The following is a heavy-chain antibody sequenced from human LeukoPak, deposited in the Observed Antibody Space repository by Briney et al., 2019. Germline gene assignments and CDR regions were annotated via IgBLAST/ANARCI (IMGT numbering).Heavy chain of an antibody. CDR3: VRIPNSANFPNWFDP. CDR1: GFTFSSST. Sequence: GGSLRLSCAASGFTFSSSTMNWVRQAPGKGLEWVSSISSSGNYIYYADSVKGRFTISRDNAKNSLYLQMNSLRADDTAVYYCVRIPNSANFPNWFDPWGQGTLVTVSS. CDR2: ISSSGNYI. J-gene: IGHJ5*02. V-gene: IGHV3-21*01. D-gene: IGHD4/OR15-4a*01.